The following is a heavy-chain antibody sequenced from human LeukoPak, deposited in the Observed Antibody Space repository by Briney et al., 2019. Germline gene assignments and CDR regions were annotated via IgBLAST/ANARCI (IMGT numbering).Heavy chain of an antibody. J-gene: IGHJ3*01. Sequence: SETLSLTCTVSGGSISTYYWSWIRQPPGKGLEWIGYMYNSGSTSYNPSLKSRVTISIDTSKNQVSLRLSSVTAADTAVYYCARQGTGGSSFDVCGQGTMVTVSS. CDR2: MYNSGST. CDR3: ARQGTGGSSFDV. D-gene: IGHD1-26*01. V-gene: IGHV4-59*08. CDR1: GGSISTYY.